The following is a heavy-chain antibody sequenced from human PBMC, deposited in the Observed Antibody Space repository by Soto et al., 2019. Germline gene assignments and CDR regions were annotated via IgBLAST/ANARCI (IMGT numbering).Heavy chain of an antibody. CDR1: GYTFTSYY. V-gene: IGHV1-46*01. Sequence: ASVKVSCKASGYTFTSYYMHWVRQAPGQGLEWMGIINPSGGNTSYAQKFQGRVTMTRDTSTSTAYMELSSLRSEDTAVYYCARDYYGSGSYYPPIGYWGQGTLVTVSS. J-gene: IGHJ4*02. CDR3: ARDYYGSGSYYPPIGY. CDR2: INPSGGNT. D-gene: IGHD3-10*01.